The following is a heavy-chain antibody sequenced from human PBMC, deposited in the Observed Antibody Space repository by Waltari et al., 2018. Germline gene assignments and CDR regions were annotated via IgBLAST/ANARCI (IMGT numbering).Heavy chain of an antibody. CDR2: INHSGLT. CDR1: GYSISSGYY. Sequence: QVQLQESGPRLVTPSETLSLNCAASGYSISSGYYWDWIRQPPGKGLEWMGTINHSGLTYYNPSLKSRVTISVDTSKNHFSLEMRSVTAADTAVYYCARGGGLLRGVSGYGYGMDVWGQGTTVTVSS. CDR3: ARGGGLLRGVSGYGYGMDV. V-gene: IGHV4-38-2*01. J-gene: IGHJ6*02. D-gene: IGHD3-10*01.